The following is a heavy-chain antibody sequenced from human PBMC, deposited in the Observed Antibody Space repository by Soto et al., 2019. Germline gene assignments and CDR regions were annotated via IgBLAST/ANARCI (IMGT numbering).Heavy chain of an antibody. J-gene: IGHJ4*02. Sequence: SETLSLTCTVSGGSISSGGYYWSWIRQHPGKGLEWIGYIYYSGSTYYNPSLKSRVTISVDTSKNQFSLKLSSVTAADTAVYYCASWGASGSYYGFDYWGQGTLVTVSS. D-gene: IGHD3-10*01. V-gene: IGHV4-31*03. CDR2: IYYSGST. CDR3: ASWGASGSYYGFDY. CDR1: GGSISSGGYY.